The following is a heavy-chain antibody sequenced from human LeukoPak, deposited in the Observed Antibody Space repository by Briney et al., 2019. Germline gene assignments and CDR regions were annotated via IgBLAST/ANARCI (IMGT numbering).Heavy chain of an antibody. CDR2: MHYSGNN. Sequence: SETLSLTCIVSGGSIGNYYWSWIRQPPGRGLEWIGYMHYSGNNNYNPSLKSRATVSIDTPKNQFSLRVDSVTAADTAVYYCARHGGSGSYFHHQRAFDIWGQGTVVTVSS. CDR1: GGSIGNYY. J-gene: IGHJ3*02. V-gene: IGHV4-59*08. D-gene: IGHD3-10*01. CDR3: ARHGGSGSYFHHQRAFDI.